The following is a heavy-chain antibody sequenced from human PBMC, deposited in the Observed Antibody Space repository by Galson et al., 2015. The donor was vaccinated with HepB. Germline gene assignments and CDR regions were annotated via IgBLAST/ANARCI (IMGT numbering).Heavy chain of an antibody. CDR1: GDSISNYY. CDR3: ARQLTRGATGNRNYYYYGMDV. J-gene: IGHJ6*02. CDR2: IYTSGST. Sequence: TLSLTCTVSGDSISNYYWSWIRQPAGKGLEWIGRIYTSGSTNYNPSLKSRLTMSVDTSKNQFSLKLSSVTAADTAVYYCARQLTRGATGNRNYYYYGMDVWGRGTTVTVSS. D-gene: IGHD3-10*01. V-gene: IGHV4-4*07.